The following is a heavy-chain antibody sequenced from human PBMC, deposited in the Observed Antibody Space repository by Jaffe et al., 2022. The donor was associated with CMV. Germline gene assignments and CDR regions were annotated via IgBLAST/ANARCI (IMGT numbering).Heavy chain of an antibody. CDR3: ARGLWFGESEMFDY. V-gene: IGHV3-13*01. CDR2: IGTAGDT. D-gene: IGHD3-10*01. CDR1: GFTFSSYD. J-gene: IGHJ4*02. Sequence: EVQLVESGGGLVQPGGSLRLSCAASGFTFSSYDMHWVRQATGKGLEWVSAIGTAGDTYYPGSVKGRFTISRENAKNSLYLQMNSLRAGDTAVYYCARGLWFGESEMFDYWGQGTLVTVSS.